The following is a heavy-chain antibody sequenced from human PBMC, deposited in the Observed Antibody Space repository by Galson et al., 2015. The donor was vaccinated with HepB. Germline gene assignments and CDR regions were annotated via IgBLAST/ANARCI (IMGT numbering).Heavy chain of an antibody. V-gene: IGHV3-33*08. CDR2: IWYDGSNK. Sequence: SLRLSCAASGFTFSSYGMHWVRQAPGKGLEWVAVIWYDGSNKYYADSVKGRFTISRDNSKNTLYLQMNSLRAEDTAVYYCARDSYYYGSGSYFKPQFPDYWGQGTLVTVSS. J-gene: IGHJ4*02. CDR3: ARDSYYYGSGSYFKPQFPDY. CDR1: GFTFSSYG. D-gene: IGHD3-10*01.